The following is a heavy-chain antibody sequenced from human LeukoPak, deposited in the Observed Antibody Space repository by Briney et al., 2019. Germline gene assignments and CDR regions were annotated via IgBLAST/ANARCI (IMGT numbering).Heavy chain of an antibody. CDR2: ISGDGGST. D-gene: IGHD1/OR15-1a*01. CDR3: ARAPELEQDY. V-gene: IGHV3-43*02. J-gene: IGHJ4*02. Sequence: GGSLRLSCVASGFTFHDYGMHWVRQRPGKGLEWVSLISGDGGSTYYIDSVKGRFTISRDNSKNTLYLQMNSLRAEDTAVYYCARAPELEQDYWGQGTLVTVSS. CDR1: GFTFHDYG.